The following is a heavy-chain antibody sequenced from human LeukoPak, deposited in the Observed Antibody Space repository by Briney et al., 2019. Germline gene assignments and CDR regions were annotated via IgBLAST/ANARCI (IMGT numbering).Heavy chain of an antibody. Sequence: PSQTLSLTCTVSGGSISSGGYYWSWIRQHPGKGLEWIGYIYYSGSTYYNPSLKSRVTISVDTSKNQFSLKLSSVTAADTAVYYCARAMVRAYYGMDVWGQGTTVTVSS. D-gene: IGHD3-10*01. V-gene: IGHV4-31*03. CDR1: GGSISSGGYY. CDR2: IYYSGST. CDR3: ARAMVRAYYGMDV. J-gene: IGHJ6*02.